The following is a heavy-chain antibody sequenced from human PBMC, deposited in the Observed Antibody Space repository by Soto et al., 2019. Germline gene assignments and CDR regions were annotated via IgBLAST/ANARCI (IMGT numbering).Heavy chain of an antibody. CDR2: IIPIFGTA. J-gene: IGHJ2*01. CDR1: GGTFSSYA. D-gene: IGHD1-26*01. CDR3: ARTAQWELHTYWYFDL. Sequence: QVQLVQSGAEVKKPGSSVKVSCKASGGTFSSYAISWVRQAPGQGLEWMGGIIPIFGTANYAQQFQGRVTITADESTSTAYMELSSLRSEDTAVYYCARTAQWELHTYWYFDLWGRGTLVTVSS. V-gene: IGHV1-69*01.